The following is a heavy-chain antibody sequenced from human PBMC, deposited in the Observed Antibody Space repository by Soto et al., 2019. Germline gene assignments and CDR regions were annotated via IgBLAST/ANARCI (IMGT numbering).Heavy chain of an antibody. J-gene: IGHJ6*02. CDR1: GGSISSYY. CDR3: ARVGGDYDVGNYYYGMDV. D-gene: IGHD4-17*01. CDR2: IYYSGST. Sequence: SETLSLTCTVSGGSISSYYWSWIRQPPGKGLEWIGYIYYSGSTNYNPSLKSRVTISVDTSKNQFSLKLSSVTAADTAVYYCARVGGDYDVGNYYYGMDVWGQGTTVTVSS. V-gene: IGHV4-59*01.